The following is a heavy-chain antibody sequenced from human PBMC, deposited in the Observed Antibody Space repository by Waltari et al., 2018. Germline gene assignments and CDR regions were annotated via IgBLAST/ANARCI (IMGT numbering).Heavy chain of an antibody. CDR2: INPKPGRA. CDR1: GYTFSDYY. D-gene: IGHD3-3*01. CDR3: ARVNYDFWAYGMDV. J-gene: IGHJ6*02. Sequence: QEQLVQSGPEMQKPGASLKVSCRASGYTFSDYYIHWVRQAPGQGLEWMGRINPKPGRANYAQKFQGRVTMTRDTSISTANLELNSLRSDDTAIYYCARVNYDFWAYGMDVWGQGTTVTVSS. V-gene: IGHV1-2*06.